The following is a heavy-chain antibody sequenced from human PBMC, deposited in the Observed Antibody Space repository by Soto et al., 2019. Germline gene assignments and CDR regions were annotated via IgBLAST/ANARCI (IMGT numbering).Heavy chain of an antibody. D-gene: IGHD3-10*01. V-gene: IGHV4-59*11. CDR3: ARRTPSTALWFGELTGGAFDY. Sequence: SETLSLTCTVSGGSINNHYWSWIRQPPGKGLEWLGYVYYNGITNYNPSLKSRVTMSVDTSKNQFSLKLTSPTAADTAVYYCARRTPSTALWFGELTGGAFDYWGQGTPVTVSS. J-gene: IGHJ4*02. CDR1: GGSINNHY. CDR2: VYYNGIT.